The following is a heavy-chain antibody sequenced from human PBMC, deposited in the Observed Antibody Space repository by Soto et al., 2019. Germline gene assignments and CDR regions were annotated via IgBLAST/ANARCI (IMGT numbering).Heavy chain of an antibody. Sequence: GGSVKVACKASGYTFTNYGINCVRQSPGQGLEWMGCISAHNGNTDYAQKFQGRVTMTTDTSTSTASMELRSLRSDDTAVYYCARGSYISSWYSLDYWGQGTLVTVSS. CDR1: GYTFTNYG. J-gene: IGHJ4*02. CDR2: ISAHNGNT. CDR3: ARGSYISSWYSLDY. D-gene: IGHD6-13*01. V-gene: IGHV1-18*04.